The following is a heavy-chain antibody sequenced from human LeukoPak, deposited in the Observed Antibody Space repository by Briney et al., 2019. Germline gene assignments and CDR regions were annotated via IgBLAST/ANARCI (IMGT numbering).Heavy chain of an antibody. CDR1: GFTFSSYS. CDR2: ISSSSSYI. Sequence: GGSLRLSCAASGFTFSSYSMNWVRQAPGKGLEWVSSISSSSSYIYYADSVKGRFTISRGNAKNSLYLQMNSLRAEDTAVYYCASGIYDYGDHNWFDPWGQGTLVTVSS. V-gene: IGHV3-21*01. CDR3: ASGIYDYGDHNWFDP. D-gene: IGHD4-17*01. J-gene: IGHJ5*02.